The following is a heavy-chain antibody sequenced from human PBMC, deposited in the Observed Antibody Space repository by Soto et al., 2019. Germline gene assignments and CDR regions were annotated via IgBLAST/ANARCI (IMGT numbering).Heavy chain of an antibody. J-gene: IGHJ3*02. CDR1: GYTFTGYY. CDR2: INPNSGGT. D-gene: IGHD2-15*01. V-gene: IGHV1-2*04. CDR3: ARDSAVPPPRYCSGGSCYSYAFDI. Sequence: QVQLVQSGAEVKKPGASVKVSCKASGYTFTGYYMHWVRQAPGQGLEWMGWINPNSGGTNYAQKSRGWVTMTRDTSISTAYMELSRLRSDDTAVYYCARDSAVPPPRYCSGGSCYSYAFDIWGQGTMVTVSS.